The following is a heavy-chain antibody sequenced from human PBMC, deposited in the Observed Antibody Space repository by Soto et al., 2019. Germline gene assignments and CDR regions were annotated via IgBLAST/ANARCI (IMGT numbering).Heavy chain of an antibody. Sequence: SETLSLTCTVSGGSISSSSYYWGWIRQPPGKGLDWIGSIYYSGSTYYNPSLKSRVTISVDTSKNQFSLKPSSVTAADTAVYYCANEAIMITFGGVIDPGPYGYWGQGTLVTVSS. V-gene: IGHV4-39*01. D-gene: IGHD3-16*02. J-gene: IGHJ4*02. CDR2: IYYSGST. CDR3: ANEAIMITFGGVIDPGPYGY. CDR1: GGSISSSSYY.